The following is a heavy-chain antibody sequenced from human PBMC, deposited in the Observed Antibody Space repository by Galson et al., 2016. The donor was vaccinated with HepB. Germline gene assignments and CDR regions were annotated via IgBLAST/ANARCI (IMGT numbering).Heavy chain of an antibody. V-gene: IGHV4-59*01. Sequence: SETLSLTCNVSGGSISSYFWSWIRQSPGKGLEWIGYIYKRGSTSYSPSLKSRVTLSVDTSKNQFSLKLRSVTAADTAVYYCARGVTGTPYFDFWGQGALVTVSS. CDR2: IYKRGST. J-gene: IGHJ4*02. D-gene: IGHD2-21*02. CDR1: GGSISSYF. CDR3: ARGVTGTPYFDF.